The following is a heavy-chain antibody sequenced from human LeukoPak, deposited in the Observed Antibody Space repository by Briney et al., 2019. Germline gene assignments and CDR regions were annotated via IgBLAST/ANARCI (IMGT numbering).Heavy chain of an antibody. CDR1: GYTFTTYD. D-gene: IGHD4-23*01. CDR3: ARGPNKSDGGNSGSAWFDP. J-gene: IGHJ5*02. Sequence: GASVKVSCKASGYTFTTYDINWVRQATGQGLEWMGWMNPNSGNTGYAQKLQGRVTMTRNTSISTAYMELSSLRSEDTAVYYCARGPNKSDGGNSGSAWFDPWGQGTLVTVSS. CDR2: MNPNSGNT. V-gene: IGHV1-8*01.